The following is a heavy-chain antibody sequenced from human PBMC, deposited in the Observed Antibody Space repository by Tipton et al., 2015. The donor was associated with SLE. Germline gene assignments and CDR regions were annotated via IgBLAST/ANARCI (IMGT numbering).Heavy chain of an antibody. CDR1: GGSISSSSYY. Sequence: GSLRLSCTVSGGSISSSSYYWGWIRQPPGKGLEWIGSIYYSGSTYYNPSLKSRVTISVDTSKNQFSLKLSSVTAADTAVYYCARREQPLVHDAFDIWGQGTMVTVSA. CDR2: IYYSGST. CDR3: ARREQPLVHDAFDI. V-gene: IGHV4-39*07. J-gene: IGHJ3*02. D-gene: IGHD6-13*01.